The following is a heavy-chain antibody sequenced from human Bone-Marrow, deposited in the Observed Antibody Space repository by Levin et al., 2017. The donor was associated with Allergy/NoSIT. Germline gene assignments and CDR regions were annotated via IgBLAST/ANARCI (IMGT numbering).Heavy chain of an antibody. CDR3: ASPKPPVTTVTTGVHWYFDL. CDR1: GFTVSSNY. Sequence: GESLKISCAASGFTVSSNYMSWVRQAPGKGLEWVSVIYSGGSTYYADSVKGRFTISRDNSKNTLYLQMNSLRAEDTAVYYCASPKPPVTTVTTGVHWYFDLWGRGTLVTVSS. D-gene: IGHD4-17*01. CDR2: IYSGGST. J-gene: IGHJ2*01. V-gene: IGHV3-53*01.